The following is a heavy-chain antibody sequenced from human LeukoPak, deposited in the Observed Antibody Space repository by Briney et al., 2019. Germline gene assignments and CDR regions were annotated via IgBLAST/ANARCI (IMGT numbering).Heavy chain of an antibody. V-gene: IGHV4-59*01. J-gene: IGHJ6*01. CDR2: IYYSGST. CDR3: ARDWTAAAGTGWYYYYRIDL. CDR1: GGSISSYY. Sequence: PSETLSLTCIVSGGSISSYYWSWIRQPPGKGLEWIGYIYYSGSTNYNPSLKSRVTISVDTSKNQFSLKLSSVTAADTAVYYCARDWTAAAGTGWYYYYRIDLWGPGTTVTVPS. D-gene: IGHD6-13*01.